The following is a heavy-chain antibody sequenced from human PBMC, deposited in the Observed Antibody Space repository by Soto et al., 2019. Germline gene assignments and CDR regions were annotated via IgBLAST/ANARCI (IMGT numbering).Heavy chain of an antibody. V-gene: IGHV3-11*01. CDR3: VRGICSTGVCYGDYYYYGIDV. CDR1: GFTFSDHY. J-gene: IGHJ6*02. D-gene: IGHD2-8*01. CDR2: ISNSVTTL. Sequence: QVQLVESGGGLVKPGGSLRLSCTASGFTFSDHYMNWIRQAPGKGLEWVAYISNSVTTLYYADSMKGRFTISRDNSKKSLYVQTNSVRDKAKAVDYCVRGICSTGVCYGDYYYYGIDVWGQGTTVTGSS.